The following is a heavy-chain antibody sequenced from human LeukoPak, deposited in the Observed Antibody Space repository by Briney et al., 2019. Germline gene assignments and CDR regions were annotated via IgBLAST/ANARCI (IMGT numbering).Heavy chain of an antibody. Sequence: GRSLRLSCAASGFSVSTSYMSWVRQAPGKGLEYVSVLYDSGDTYYAESVKGRFTISRDNSKNTVYLQMNSLRVEDTAVYYCARAAYDSGGYTANHDFRGQGTLVTVSS. J-gene: IGHJ4*02. CDR1: GFSVSTSY. D-gene: IGHD3-22*01. CDR3: ARAAYDSGGYTANHDF. CDR2: LYDSGDT. V-gene: IGHV3-53*01.